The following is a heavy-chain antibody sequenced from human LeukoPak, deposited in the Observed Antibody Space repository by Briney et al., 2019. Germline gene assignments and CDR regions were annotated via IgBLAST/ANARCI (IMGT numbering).Heavy chain of an antibody. CDR1: GFSISVHS. V-gene: IGHV3-48*01. J-gene: IGHJ4*02. Sequence: GGSLRLSCIRSGFSISVHSMHWVRQAPGKGLEWVSYSAVGSGATFYADSVKGRFTISRDNDKNALYLQMNSLRGEDTAVYYCTRDRASVAFDYWGQGTLVTVSS. D-gene: IGHD2-15*01. CDR3: TRDRASVAFDY. CDR2: SAVGSGAT.